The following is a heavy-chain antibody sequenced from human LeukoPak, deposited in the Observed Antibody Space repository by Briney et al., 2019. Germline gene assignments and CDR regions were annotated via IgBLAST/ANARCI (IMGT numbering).Heavy chain of an antibody. J-gene: IGHJ4*02. Sequence: PSETLSLTCAVYGGSFSGYYWSWIRQPPGKGLEWIGEINHSGSTNYNPSLKSRVTISADTSKNQFSLKLSSVTAADTAVYYCARHDLSSGNYYFNYFDYWGQGTLVTVSS. CDR2: INHSGST. CDR1: GGSFSGYY. D-gene: IGHD1-26*01. V-gene: IGHV4-34*01. CDR3: ARHDLSSGNYYFNYFDY.